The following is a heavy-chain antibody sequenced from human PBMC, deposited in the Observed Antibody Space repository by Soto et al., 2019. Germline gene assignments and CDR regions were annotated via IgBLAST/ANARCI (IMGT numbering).Heavy chain of an antibody. CDR2: ISGSDGTT. D-gene: IGHD5-18*01. Sequence: PGGSLRLSCAGSVFPFSSYGMNWVRQAPGKGLEWVSAISGSDGTTHYADSVRGRFTISRDNSKNTMYLQMNSLRAEDTAVYYCARGAAMVLFDYWGQGTLVTVSS. CDR3: ARGAAMVLFDY. J-gene: IGHJ4*02. CDR1: VFPFSSYG. V-gene: IGHV3-23*01.